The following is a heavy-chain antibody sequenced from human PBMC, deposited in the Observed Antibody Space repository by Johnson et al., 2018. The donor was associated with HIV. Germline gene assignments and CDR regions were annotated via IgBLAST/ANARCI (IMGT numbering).Heavy chain of an antibody. CDR2: ISSSGSTI. CDR1: GFSFSTYG. V-gene: IGHV3-48*04. D-gene: IGHD6-6*01. Sequence: VQLVESGGDVVQPGRSLRLSCVASGFSFSTYGMHWVRQAPGKGLEWVSYISSSGSTIYYADSVKGRFTISRDNAKNSLYLQMNSLRAEDTAVYYCARGRIAARPIWGQGTMVTVSS. CDR3: ARGRIAARPI. J-gene: IGHJ3*02.